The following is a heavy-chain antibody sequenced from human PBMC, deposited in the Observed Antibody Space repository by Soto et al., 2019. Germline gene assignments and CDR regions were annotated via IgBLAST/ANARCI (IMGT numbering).Heavy chain of an antibody. CDR1: GFTFSSYG. CDR3: AKVGGYSGSRGHFDY. CDR2: ISYDGSNK. Sequence: QVQLVESGGGVVQPGRSLRLSCAASGFTFSSYGMHWVRQAPGKGLEWVAVISYDGSNKYYADSVKGRFTISRDNSKNTLYLQMNSLRAEDTAVYYCAKVGGYSGSRGHFDYWGQGTLVTVSS. V-gene: IGHV3-30*18. J-gene: IGHJ4*02. D-gene: IGHD1-26*01.